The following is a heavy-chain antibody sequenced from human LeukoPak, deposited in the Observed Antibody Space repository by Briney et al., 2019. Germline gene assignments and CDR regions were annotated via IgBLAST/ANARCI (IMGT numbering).Heavy chain of an antibody. CDR3: AVGVYGDCENWFDP. D-gene: IGHD4-17*01. V-gene: IGHV1-8*01. J-gene: IGHJ5*02. CDR2: MNPNSGNT. Sequence: ASVKVSCKASGYTFTSCDINWVRQATGQGLGWMGWMNPNSGNTGYAQKFQGRVTMTRNTSISTAYMELSSLRSEDTAVYYCAVGVYGDCENWFDPWGQGTLVTVSS. CDR1: GYTFTSCD.